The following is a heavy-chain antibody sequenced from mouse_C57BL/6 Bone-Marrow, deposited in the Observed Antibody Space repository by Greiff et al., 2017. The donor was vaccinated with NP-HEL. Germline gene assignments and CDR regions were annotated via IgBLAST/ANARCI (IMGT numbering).Heavy chain of an antibody. J-gene: IGHJ3*01. V-gene: IGHV3-6*01. CDR2: ISYDGSN. CDR3: ARGDPAWFAD. CDR1: GYSITSGYY. Sequence: EVKLMESGPGLVKPSQSLSLTCSVTGYSITSGYYWNWIRQFPGNKLEWMGYISYDGSNNYNPSLKNRISLTRDTSKNQFFLKLNSVTTEDTATYYCARGDPAWFADWGQGTLVTVSA. D-gene: IGHD2-13*01.